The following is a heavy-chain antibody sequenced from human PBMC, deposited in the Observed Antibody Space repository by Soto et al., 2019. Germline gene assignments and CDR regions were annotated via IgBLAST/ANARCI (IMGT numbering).Heavy chain of an antibody. CDR2: IKDGGVT. V-gene: IGHV4-34*01. CDR1: GGSLTGYY. D-gene: IGHD5-12*01. CDR3: ARGQEGIVATH. Sequence: SETLSLTCAVNGGSLTGYYWSWIRQPPGKGLEWIGEIKDGGVTNYSPSLKGRVTMSADTSKNQFSLKLNSVTAAVTAVYYCARGQEGIVATHWDQGTLVTVSS. J-gene: IGHJ4*02.